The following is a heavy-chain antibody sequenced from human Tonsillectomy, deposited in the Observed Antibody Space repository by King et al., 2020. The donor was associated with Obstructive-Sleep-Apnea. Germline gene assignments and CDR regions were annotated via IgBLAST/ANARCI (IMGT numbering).Heavy chain of an antibody. J-gene: IGHJ4*02. D-gene: IGHD6-13*01. Sequence: LQLQESGTGLVQPSETLSLTCTVSGGSVSSYYWIWIRQPPGKGLVSIGYIYYSGTTNYNPSLKSRVTISMDTSKNQFSLKVRSVTAADTAVYYCARLGGSTWDSGLDYWGQGTLVTVSS. CDR3: ARLGGSTWDSGLDY. CDR2: IYYSGTT. CDR1: GGSVSSYY. V-gene: IGHV4-59*02.